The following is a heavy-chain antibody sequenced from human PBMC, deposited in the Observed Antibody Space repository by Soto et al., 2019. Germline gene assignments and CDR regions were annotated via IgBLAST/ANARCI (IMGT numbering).Heavy chain of an antibody. CDR2: IYSGGGK. Sequence: EAQLVESGGGLIQPGGSLRLSCAASGFTVTAHCVAWVRQAPGRGLEWVSLIYSGGGKYYADSVKGRFTISRDTSEKTFYLQMNSLRSEDTVVYYCERSDPEYAYGLNGWGQGTTVTVSS. CDR3: ERSDPEYAYGLNG. V-gene: IGHV3-53*01. J-gene: IGHJ6*02. D-gene: IGHD3-10*01. CDR1: GFTVTAHC.